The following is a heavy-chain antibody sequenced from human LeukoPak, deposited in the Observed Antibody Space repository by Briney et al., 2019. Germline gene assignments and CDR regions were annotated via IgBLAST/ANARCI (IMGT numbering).Heavy chain of an antibody. J-gene: IGHJ4*02. CDR1: GYTFTSYD. D-gene: IGHD3-3*01. Sequence: PSVKVSCKASGYTFTSYDITWVRQATGQGLEWMGWMNPNTGKAGYAQKFQGRLTMTSNTSMTTAYMDLSSLRSEDPAVSYCARGARRTYEWLSRPDYFDLWGQGTLVTVSS. V-gene: IGHV1-8*01. CDR2: MNPNTGKA. CDR3: ARGARRTYEWLSRPDYFDL.